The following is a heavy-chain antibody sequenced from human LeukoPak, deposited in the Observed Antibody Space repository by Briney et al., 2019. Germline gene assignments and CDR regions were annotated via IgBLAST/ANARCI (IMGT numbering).Heavy chain of an antibody. D-gene: IGHD1-26*01. CDR3: AKALRSLVGASDY. CDR1: GFTFSSYA. V-gene: IGHV3-23*01. CDR2: ISGSGGST. Sequence: GGSLRLSCAACGFTFSSYAMSWVRQAPGKGLEWVSAISGSGGSTYYADSVKGRFTISRDNSKNTLYLQMNSLRAEDTAVYYCAKALRSLVGASDYWGQGTLVTVSS. J-gene: IGHJ4*02.